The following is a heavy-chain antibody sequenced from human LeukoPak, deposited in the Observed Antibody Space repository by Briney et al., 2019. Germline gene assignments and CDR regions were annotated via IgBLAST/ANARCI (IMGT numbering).Heavy chain of an antibody. D-gene: IGHD5-18*01. Sequence: GGSLRLSCAASGFTFSSYSMNWVRQALGKGLEWVSYISSSSSTIYYADSVKGRFTISRDNAKNSLYLQMNSLRAEDTAVYYCASGPYSYGYGYWGQGTLVTVSA. J-gene: IGHJ4*02. CDR1: GFTFSSYS. CDR3: ASGPYSYGYGY. CDR2: ISSSSSTI. V-gene: IGHV3-48*01.